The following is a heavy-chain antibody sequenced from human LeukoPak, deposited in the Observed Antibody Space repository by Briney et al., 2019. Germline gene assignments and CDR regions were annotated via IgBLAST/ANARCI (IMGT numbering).Heavy chain of an antibody. V-gene: IGHV4-34*01. D-gene: IGHD3-3*01. CDR2: INHSGST. CDR3: ARGSRITIFGVVKNWFDP. CDR1: GGSFSGYY. J-gene: IGHJ5*02. Sequence: PSETLSLTCAVYGGSFSGYYWSWIRQPPGKGLEWIGEINHSGSTNYNPSPKSRVTISVDTSKNQFSLKLSSLTTADTAVYYCARGSRITIFGVVKNWFDPGGQGTLVTVSS.